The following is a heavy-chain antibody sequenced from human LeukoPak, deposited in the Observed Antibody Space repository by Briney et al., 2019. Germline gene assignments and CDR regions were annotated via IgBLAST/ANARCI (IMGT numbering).Heavy chain of an antibody. CDR3: ARDRGTWNDDGFDY. CDR2: IYHSGST. CDR1: GGSISSSNW. D-gene: IGHD1-1*01. J-gene: IGHJ4*02. Sequence: SETLSLTCAVSGGSISSSNWWSWVRQPPGKGLEWIGEIYHSGSTNYNPSLKSRVTISVDKSKNQFSLKLSSVTAADTAVYYCARDRGTWNDDGFDYWGQGTLVTVSS. V-gene: IGHV4-4*02.